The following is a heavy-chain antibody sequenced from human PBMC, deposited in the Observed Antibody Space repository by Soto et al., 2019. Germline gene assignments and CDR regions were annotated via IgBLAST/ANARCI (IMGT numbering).Heavy chain of an antibody. CDR1: GGSISSGGYY. CDR2: IYYSGST. CDR3: ARVRMVRGVPYINWFDP. V-gene: IGHV4-31*03. D-gene: IGHD3-10*01. J-gene: IGHJ5*02. Sequence: PSETLSLTCTVSGGSISSGGYYWSWIRQHPGKGLEWIGYIYYSGSTYYNPSLKSRVTISVDTSKNQFSLKLSSVTAADTAVYYCARVRMVRGVPYINWFDPWGQGTLVTVSS.